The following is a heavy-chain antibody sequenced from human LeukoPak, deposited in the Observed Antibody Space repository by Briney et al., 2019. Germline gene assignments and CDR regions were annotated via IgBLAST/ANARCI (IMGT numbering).Heavy chain of an antibody. CDR1: GFTFSNNW. J-gene: IGHJ4*02. V-gene: IGHV3-74*01. CDR2: INSDGSTT. CDR3: ARDVRFYFDN. Sequence: GGSLRLSCAASGFTFSNNWMHWVRQAPGKGLVWVSRINSDGSTTTYADSVKGRFTISRDNAKNSLSLQMNSLRHEDTAVYYCARDVRFYFDNWGQGTLVTVSS.